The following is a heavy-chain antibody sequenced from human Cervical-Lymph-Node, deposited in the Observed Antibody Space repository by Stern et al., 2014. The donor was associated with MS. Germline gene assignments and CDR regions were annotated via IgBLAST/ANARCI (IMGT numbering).Heavy chain of an antibody. J-gene: IGHJ4*02. D-gene: IGHD3-10*01. V-gene: IGHV1-18*04. CDR2: ISHYTGDT. CDR1: GYTFSNFG. CDR3: ARRFGELYLAFFDA. Sequence: QVQLVQSGAEVKKPGAAVKVSCKASGYTFSNFGIAWLRQAPGKGLEWMGWISHYTGDTNYAQKVQDRVTLTTDTLTSTAYMELRSLTSDDTAVYYCARRFGELYLAFFDAWGQGALVTVSS.